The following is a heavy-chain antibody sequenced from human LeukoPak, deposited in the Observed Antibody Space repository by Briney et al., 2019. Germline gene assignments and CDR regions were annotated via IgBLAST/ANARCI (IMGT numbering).Heavy chain of an antibody. CDR2: ISAYNGNT. V-gene: IGHV1-18*01. D-gene: IGHD5-18*01. Sequence: ASVKVSCKASGYTFTSYGISWVRRAPGQGLEWMGWISAYNGNTNYAQKLQGRVTMTTDTSTSTAYMELRSLRSDDTAVYYCARDLVQLWSNSFPCYYGMDVWGQGTTVTVSS. CDR3: ARDLVQLWSNSFPCYYGMDV. CDR1: GYTFTSYG. J-gene: IGHJ6*02.